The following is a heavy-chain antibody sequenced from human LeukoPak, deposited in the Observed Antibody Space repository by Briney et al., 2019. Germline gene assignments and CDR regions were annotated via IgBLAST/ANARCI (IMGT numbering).Heavy chain of an antibody. CDR2: IWYDGSNK. V-gene: IGHV3-33*01. CDR1: GFTFSSYG. Sequence: PGGSLRLSCAASGFTFSSYGMHWVRQAPGKGLEWVAVIWYDGSNKYYADSVKGRFTISRDNSKNTLYLQMNSLRAEDTAVYYCASSYNWNDRALDYWGQGTLVTVSS. J-gene: IGHJ4*02. D-gene: IGHD1-20*01. CDR3: ASSYNWNDRALDY.